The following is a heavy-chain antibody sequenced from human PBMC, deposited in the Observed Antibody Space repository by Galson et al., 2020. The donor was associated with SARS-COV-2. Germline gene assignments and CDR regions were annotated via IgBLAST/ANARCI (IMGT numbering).Heavy chain of an antibody. Sequence: GGSLRLSCAASGFTFDDYAMHWVRQAPGKGLEWVSGISWNSGSIGYADSVKGRFTISRDNAKNSLYLQMNSLRAEDTALYYCATYSSGWHSNDAFDIWGQGTMVTVSS. V-gene: IGHV3-9*01. CDR2: ISWNSGSI. CDR3: ATYSSGWHSNDAFDI. D-gene: IGHD6-19*01. J-gene: IGHJ3*02. CDR1: GFTFDDYA.